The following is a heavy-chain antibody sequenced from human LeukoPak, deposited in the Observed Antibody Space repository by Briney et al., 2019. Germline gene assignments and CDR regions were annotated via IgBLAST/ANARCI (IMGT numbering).Heavy chain of an antibody. J-gene: IGHJ4*02. CDR2: ISAYNGNT. Sequence: ASVKVSCKASGYTFTSYGISWVRQAPGQGLEWMGWISAYNGNTNYAQKLQGRVTMTTDTSTSTAYMELSRLRSDDTAVYYCASTGSITRKYYFDYWGQGTLVTVSS. CDR3: ASTGSITRKYYFDY. CDR1: GYTFTSYG. D-gene: IGHD3-10*01. V-gene: IGHV1-18*01.